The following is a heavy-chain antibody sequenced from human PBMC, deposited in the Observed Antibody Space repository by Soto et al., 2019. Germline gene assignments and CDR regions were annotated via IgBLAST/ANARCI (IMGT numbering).Heavy chain of an antibody. J-gene: IGHJ5*02. CDR2: VYSSGRA. D-gene: IGHD2-2*02. CDR1: GGSISGSNYY. Sequence: SETLSLICSVSGGSISGSNYYWGWIRMPPGTGLGWIGCVYSSGRAYYNTSLRSRVTMSVDTSKNHFSLRLSGVAAAAAAVYYCRSQPEYCLTSTCYKWFNPWAQGTRVAVS. V-gene: IGHV4-39*02. CDR3: RSQPEYCLTSTCYKWFNP.